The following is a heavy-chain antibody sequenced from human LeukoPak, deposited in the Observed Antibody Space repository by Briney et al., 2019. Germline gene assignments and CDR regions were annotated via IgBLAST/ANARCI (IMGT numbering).Heavy chain of an antibody. Sequence: GRSLRLSCAASGFTFSSYGIQWVRQAPGKGLEWVAVISYDGSNKYYADSVKGRFTISRDNSKNTLYLQMNSLRAEDTAVYYCAKDRPPRGVGATTDYWGQGTLVTVSS. CDR2: ISYDGSNK. CDR3: AKDRPPRGVGATTDY. J-gene: IGHJ4*02. D-gene: IGHD1-26*01. CDR1: GFTFSSYG. V-gene: IGHV3-30*18.